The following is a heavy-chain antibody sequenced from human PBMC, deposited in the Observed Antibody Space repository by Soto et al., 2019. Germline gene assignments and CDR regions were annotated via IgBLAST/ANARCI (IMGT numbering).Heavy chain of an antibody. CDR1: GFTFCNYC. CDR3: AHCSGGSCYNRIDY. D-gene: IGHD2-15*01. J-gene: IGHJ4*02. Sequence: GGAPRLSRAASGFTFCNYCITWVPPAPGEGLEWVSAINGGGDSTYFADSVKGRFTISRDNSNNTLYLQMNSLRAEDTAVYYCAHCSGGSCYNRIDYWGQGTLVTVSS. V-gene: IGHV3-23*01. CDR2: INGGGDST.